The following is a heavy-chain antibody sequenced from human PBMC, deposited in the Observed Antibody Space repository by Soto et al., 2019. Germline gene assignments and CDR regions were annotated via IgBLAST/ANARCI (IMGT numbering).Heavy chain of an antibody. J-gene: IGHJ6*02. CDR1: GGTFSSYA. V-gene: IGHV1-69*13. D-gene: IGHD6-19*01. CDR3: AVDYSSGWAYYYYGMDV. Sequence: SVKVSCKASGGTFSSYAISWVRQAPGQGLEWMGGIIPIFGTANYAQKFQGRVTITADEFTSTAYMELSSLRSEDSAVYYCAVDYSSGWAYYYYGMDVWGQGTTVTVSS. CDR2: IIPIFGTA.